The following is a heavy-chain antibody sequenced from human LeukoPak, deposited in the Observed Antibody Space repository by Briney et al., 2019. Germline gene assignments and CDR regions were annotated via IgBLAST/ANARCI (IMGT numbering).Heavy chain of an antibody. CDR2: IIPILGIA. V-gene: IGHV1-69*04. CDR1: GGTFSSYA. Sequence: SVKVSCKASGGTFSSYAISWVRQAPGQGLEWMGRIIPILGIANYAQKFQGRVTMTRDTSISTAYMELSRLRSDDTAVYYCARGPYSRFDPWGQGTLVTVSS. D-gene: IGHD4-11*01. CDR3: ARGPYSRFDP. J-gene: IGHJ5*02.